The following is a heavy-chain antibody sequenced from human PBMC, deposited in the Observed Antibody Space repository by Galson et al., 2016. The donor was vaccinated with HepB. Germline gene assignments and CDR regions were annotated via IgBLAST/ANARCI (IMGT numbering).Heavy chain of an antibody. D-gene: IGHD4-17*01. CDR1: GYTFTGYY. Sequence: SVKVSCKASGYTFTGYYMHGVRQAPGQGLEWMRWINPDSGGANYALNFQGWVTMTRDTSISTGYMELSSLRDEDTAVYYCARDTYGDRRGDYWGQGTLVTVSS. J-gene: IGHJ4*02. CDR3: ARDTYGDRRGDY. V-gene: IGHV1-2*04. CDR2: INPDSGGA.